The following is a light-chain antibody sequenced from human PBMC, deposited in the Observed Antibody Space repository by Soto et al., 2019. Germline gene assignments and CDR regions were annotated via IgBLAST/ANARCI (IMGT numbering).Light chain of an antibody. V-gene: IGKV1-5*03. CDR1: QSIGSW. Sequence: DIPMTQSPSTLSASVGDRVTITCRASQSIGSWLAWYQQKPGQAPKLLIYEASTLQFGAPPLFSGSGSGTEFTLTISSLQPDDFATYYCQQYSTYPYAFGQGTKVEI. CDR2: EAS. CDR3: QQYSTYPYA. J-gene: IGKJ1*01.